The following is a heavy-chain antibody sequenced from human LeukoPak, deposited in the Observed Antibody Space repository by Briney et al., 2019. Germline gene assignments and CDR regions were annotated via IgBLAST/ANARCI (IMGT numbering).Heavy chain of an antibody. CDR2: ITNSGSYI. J-gene: IGHJ4*02. Sequence: GGSLRLSCAASGFTFSTYSMNWVRQAPGKGLEWVSSITNSGSYINYADSVKGRFTISRDNAENSLYLQMNSLRVEDTAVYYCARDRSYDFWSGYSTPGYWGQGTLVTVSS. CDR3: ARDRSYDFWSGYSTPGY. CDR1: GFTFSTYS. D-gene: IGHD3-3*01. V-gene: IGHV3-21*01.